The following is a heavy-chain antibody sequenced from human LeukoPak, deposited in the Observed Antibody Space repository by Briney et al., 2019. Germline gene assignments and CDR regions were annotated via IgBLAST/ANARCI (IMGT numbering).Heavy chain of an antibody. V-gene: IGHV4-59*01. D-gene: IGHD2/OR15-2a*01. Sequence: SETLSLTCSVSGGSIGDNYRTWIRQPPGKGLEWIGYIHAGGNTNYNPALSSRATFSIATSRTQFSLRLTSVSAADTAIYYCATQYYHINVWDKGTSVTVSS. CDR1: GGSIGDNY. CDR3: ATQYYHINV. J-gene: IGHJ6*04. CDR2: IHAGGNT.